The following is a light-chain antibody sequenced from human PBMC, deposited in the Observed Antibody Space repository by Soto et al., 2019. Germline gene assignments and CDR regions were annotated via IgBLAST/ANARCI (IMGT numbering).Light chain of an antibody. CDR1: IGDVGGYDY. J-gene: IGLJ1*01. CDR2: EVT. CDR3: SSHTSGSTRV. V-gene: IGLV2-14*01. Sequence: QSALTQPASVSGSPGQSIAISCTGTIGDVGGYDYVSWYQQHPDKAPKLMIYEVTKRPSWVSNRFSGSKSGNTASLTISGLQPEDEADYYCSSHTSGSTRVFGSGTKVTVL.